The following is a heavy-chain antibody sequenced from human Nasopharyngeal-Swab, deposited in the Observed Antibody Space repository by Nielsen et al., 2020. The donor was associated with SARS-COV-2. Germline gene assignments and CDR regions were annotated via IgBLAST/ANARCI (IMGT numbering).Heavy chain of an antibody. J-gene: IGHJ4*02. CDR2: ISRDGDST. CDR3: AKRDYYDTTGYFES. CDR1: GFTFNYFA. V-gene: IGHV3-23*01. Sequence: GESLKISCAASGFTFNYFAMSWVRQPPGTGLEWVAAISRDGDSTFYAGSVKGRFAISRDNSKNTLFLQMNTLRAGDTALYFCAKRDYYDTTGYFESWGQGTLVTVSS. D-gene: IGHD3-22*01.